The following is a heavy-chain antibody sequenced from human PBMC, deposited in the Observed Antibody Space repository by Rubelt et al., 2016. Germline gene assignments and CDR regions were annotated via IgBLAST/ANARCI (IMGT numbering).Heavy chain of an antibody. CDR1: GYSIRSGYY. V-gene: IGHV4-38-2*02. CDR2: ISYGGSS. D-gene: IGHD2-15*01. J-gene: IGHJ6*02. CDR3: ARVVYCSGGSCQPYVFYGMDV. Sequence: QVQLQESGPGLVKPSETLSLTCTVSGYSIRSGYYWGWIRQPPGKGLEWIGYISYGGSSNYSPSLKRRVIISLDTSQNQFSLKLSSVTAADTAVYYCARVVYCSGGSCQPYVFYGMDVWGQGTTVTVSS.